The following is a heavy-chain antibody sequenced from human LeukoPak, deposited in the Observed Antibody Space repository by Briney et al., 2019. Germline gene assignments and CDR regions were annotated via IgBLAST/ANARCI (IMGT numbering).Heavy chain of an antibody. Sequence: GGSLRPSCATSGFTFSSYEMNWVRQAPGKGLEWVSYISSSGSTIYYADSVKGRFTISRDNAKNSLYLQMNSLRAEDTAVYYCAELGITMIGGVWGKGTTVTISS. D-gene: IGHD3-10*02. CDR3: AELGITMIGGV. J-gene: IGHJ6*04. V-gene: IGHV3-48*03. CDR1: GFTFSSYE. CDR2: ISSSGSTI.